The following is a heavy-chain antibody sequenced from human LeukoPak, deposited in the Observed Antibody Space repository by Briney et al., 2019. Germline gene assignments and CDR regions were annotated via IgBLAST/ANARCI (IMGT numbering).Heavy chain of an antibody. CDR1: GYTFTSYY. D-gene: IGHD3-22*01. CDR3: ARVYYYYDSSGILTLYFDY. J-gene: IGHJ4*02. CDR2: VNPTSGGT. Sequence: GASVKVSCTTSGYTFTSYYMHWVRQAPGQGLEWMGWVNPTSGGTNYAQKFQGRVTMTRDTSISTAYMELSRLRSDDTAVYYCARVYYYYDSSGILTLYFDYWGQRNLGSASS. V-gene: IGHV1-2*02.